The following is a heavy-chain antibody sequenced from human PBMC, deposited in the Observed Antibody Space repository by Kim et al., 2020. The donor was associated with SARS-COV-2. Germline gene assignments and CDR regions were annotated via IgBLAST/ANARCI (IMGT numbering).Heavy chain of an antibody. CDR2: INHSGST. CDR3: ASRYCSSTSNRPWCMLSDY. J-gene: IGHJ4*02. Sequence: SETLSLTCAVYGGSFSGYYWSWIRQPPGKGLEWIGEINHSGSTNYNPSLKSRVTISVDTSKNQFSLKLSSVTAADTAVYYCASRYCSSTSNRPWCMLSDYWGQGTLVTVSS. CDR1: GGSFSGYY. D-gene: IGHD2-2*01. V-gene: IGHV4-34*01.